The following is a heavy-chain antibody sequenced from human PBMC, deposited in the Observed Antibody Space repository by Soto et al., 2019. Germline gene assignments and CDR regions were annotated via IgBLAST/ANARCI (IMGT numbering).Heavy chain of an antibody. CDR1: GFNFSLFW. CDR3: ARTGWPQSSYYFDY. D-gene: IGHD3-16*01. Sequence: EVQLAESGGGLVQPGGSLRLSCAASGFNFSLFWMSWVRQTPGKGLEWVANINEDGSEKFFADSVKGRFTISRDNAKNPLSLQMNSLTADDTAVYYCARTGWPQSSYYFDYWGQGTLVTVSS. V-gene: IGHV3-7*03. J-gene: IGHJ4*02. CDR2: INEDGSEK.